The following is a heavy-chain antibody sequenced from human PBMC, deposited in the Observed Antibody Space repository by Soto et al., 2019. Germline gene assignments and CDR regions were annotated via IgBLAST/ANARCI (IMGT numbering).Heavy chain of an antibody. J-gene: IGHJ4*02. V-gene: IGHV3-30*18. CDR2: ISYDGSNK. D-gene: IGHD2-15*01. CDR1: GFTFSSYG. Sequence: QVQLVESGGGVVQPGRSLRLSCAASGFTFSSYGMHWVRQAPGKGLEWVAVISYDGSNKYYADSVKGRFTISRDNSKNTLYLQMNSLRAGDTAVYYCANHCSGGSCYSDWGQGTLVTVSS. CDR3: ANHCSGGSCYSD.